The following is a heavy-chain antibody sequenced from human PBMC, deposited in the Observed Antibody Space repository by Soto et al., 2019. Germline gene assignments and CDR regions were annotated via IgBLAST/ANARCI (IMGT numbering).Heavy chain of an antibody. Sequence: WGSLRPSCPASVLTCANYSTHWCRHAPGKGLAWVSRINPDGSRTSYAASVTGRFTISRDNAKNTLYLQMDSLRFEDTAVYYCARETYRSFYFDYWGQGTLVTVSS. D-gene: IGHD3-10*01. CDR3: ARETYRSFYFDY. J-gene: IGHJ4*02. CDR2: INPDGSRT. V-gene: IGHV3-74*01. CDR1: VLTCANYS.